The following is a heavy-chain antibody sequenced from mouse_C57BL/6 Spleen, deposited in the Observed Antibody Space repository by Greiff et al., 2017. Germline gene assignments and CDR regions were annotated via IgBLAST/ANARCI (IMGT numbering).Heavy chain of an antibody. CDR2: INPSSGNT. D-gene: IGHD2-4*01. Sequence: VQLQQSGAELARPGASVKLSCKASGYTFTSYGISWVKQRTGQGLEWIGEINPSSGNTYYNEKFKGKATLTADKSSSSAYMELRSLTSEDSAVYFCSRSLITFDYWGQGTTLTVSS. J-gene: IGHJ2*01. CDR1: GYTFTSYG. V-gene: IGHV1-81*01. CDR3: SRSLITFDY.